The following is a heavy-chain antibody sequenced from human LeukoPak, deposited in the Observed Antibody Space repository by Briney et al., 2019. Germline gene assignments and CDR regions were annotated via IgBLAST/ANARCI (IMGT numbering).Heavy chain of an antibody. V-gene: IGHV1-2*02. Sequence: ASVKVSCKASGYTFTGYYMHWVRQAPGQGLEWMGWINPNSGGTNYAQKFQGRVTMTRDTSISTAYMELRRLRSDDTAVYYCARDRYMLLWFGELLSALDGMDVWGQGTTVTVSS. CDR2: INPNSGGT. D-gene: IGHD3-10*01. CDR3: ARDRYMLLWFGELLSALDGMDV. J-gene: IGHJ6*02. CDR1: GYTFTGYY.